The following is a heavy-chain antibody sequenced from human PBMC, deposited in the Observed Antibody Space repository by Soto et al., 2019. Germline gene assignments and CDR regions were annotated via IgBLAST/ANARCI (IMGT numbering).Heavy chain of an antibody. J-gene: IGHJ6*02. D-gene: IGHD6-19*01. V-gene: IGHV3-21*01. Sequence: GGSLRLSCAASGFTFSRYSVNWVRQAPGKGLEWVSSISSSSSYIYYADSVKGRFTISRDNAKNSLYLQMNSLRAEDTAVYYCARDKAVAGPYYYYGMDVWGQGTTVTVSS. CDR2: ISSSSSYI. CDR3: ARDKAVAGPYYYYGMDV. CDR1: GFTFSRYS.